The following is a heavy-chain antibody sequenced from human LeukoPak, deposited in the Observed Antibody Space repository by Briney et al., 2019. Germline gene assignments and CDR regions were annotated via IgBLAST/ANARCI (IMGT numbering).Heavy chain of an antibody. Sequence: SETLSLTCTVSGGSISSSSYYWGWIRQPPGKGLEWIGSIYYSGSTYYNPSLKSRVTISVDTSKNQFSLKLSSVTAADTAVYYCAREPANSMITFGGVIVIDAFDIWGQGTMVTVSS. CDR2: IYYSGST. D-gene: IGHD3-16*02. J-gene: IGHJ3*02. CDR1: GGSISSSSYY. V-gene: IGHV4-39*07. CDR3: AREPANSMITFGGVIVIDAFDI.